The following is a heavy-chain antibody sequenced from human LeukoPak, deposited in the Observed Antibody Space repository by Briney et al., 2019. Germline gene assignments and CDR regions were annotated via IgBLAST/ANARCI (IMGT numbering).Heavy chain of an antibody. CDR1: GGSISSGSYY. CDR2: IYTSGST. V-gene: IGHV4-61*02. Sequence: SETLSLTCTVSGGSISSGSYYWSWIRQPAGKGLEWIGRIYTSGSTNYNPSLKSRVTISIDTSKNQFSLKLSSVTAADTAVYYCARVHDGYNYAFDYWGQGTLVTVSS. J-gene: IGHJ4*02. CDR3: ARVHDGYNYAFDY. D-gene: IGHD5-24*01.